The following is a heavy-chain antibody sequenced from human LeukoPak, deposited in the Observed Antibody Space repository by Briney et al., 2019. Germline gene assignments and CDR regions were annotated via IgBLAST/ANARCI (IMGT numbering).Heavy chain of an antibody. CDR1: GFTFSSYA. V-gene: IGHV3-23*01. CDR2: ISGSGGST. Sequence: GGSLRLSCAASGFTFSSYAMSWVRQAPGKGLEWVSAISGSGGSTYYADSVKGRFTISRDNSKNTLYLQMNSLRAEGTAVYYCAKDYYDSSGYYAEYFQHWGQGTLVTVSS. J-gene: IGHJ1*01. D-gene: IGHD3-22*01. CDR3: AKDYYDSSGYYAEYFQH.